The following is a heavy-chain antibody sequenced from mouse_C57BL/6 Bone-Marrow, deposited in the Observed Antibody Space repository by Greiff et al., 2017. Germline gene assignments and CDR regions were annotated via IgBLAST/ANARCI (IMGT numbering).Heavy chain of an antibody. J-gene: IGHJ2*01. CDR1: GYTFTDYY. V-gene: IGHV1-84*01. CDR3: ARGYYYYYYSNYVGYCDY. Sequence: QVQLQQSGPELVKPGASVKISCKASGYTFTDYYINWVKQRPGQGLEWIGWIYPGSGNTKYNEKFKGKATLTVDTSSSTAYMQLSSLTSEDSAVYFCARGYYYYYYSNYVGYCDYWGQGTTLTVAS. D-gene: IGHD2-5*01. CDR2: IYPGSGNT.